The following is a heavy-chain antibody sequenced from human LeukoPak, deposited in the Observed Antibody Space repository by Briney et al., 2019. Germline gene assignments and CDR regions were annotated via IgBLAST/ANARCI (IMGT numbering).Heavy chain of an antibody. CDR2: ISFDSTSR. J-gene: IGHJ4*02. V-gene: IGHV3-30*04. D-gene: IGHD1-1*01. CDR3: ARARRTGYAFGPQAD. CDR1: GFFFSDYV. Sequence: AGSSLRLSCAASGFFFSDYVMHWVRQAPGKGLEWVAVISFDSTSRYYADSVKGRFTISRDNSKNTLCLQMDSLRNEDTAMYYCARARRTGYAFGPQADWGQGTLVTVSS.